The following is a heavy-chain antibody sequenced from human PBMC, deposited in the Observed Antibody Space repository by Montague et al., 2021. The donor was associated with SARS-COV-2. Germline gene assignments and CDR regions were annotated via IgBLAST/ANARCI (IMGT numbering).Heavy chain of an antibody. D-gene: IGHD4-17*01. CDR2: VYYSGYT. CDR3: ARRRLRGDYFDF. V-gene: IGHV4-39*01. Sequence: SETLSLTCTVSGDSVSSSDHYWGWIRQPPGKGLEWLGIVYYSGYTYYNPSVKGRVTISIDASKNQFSLKLNSLTATDTAIYHCARRRLRGDYFDFWGQGTLLTVSS. J-gene: IGHJ4*02. CDR1: GDSVSSSDHY.